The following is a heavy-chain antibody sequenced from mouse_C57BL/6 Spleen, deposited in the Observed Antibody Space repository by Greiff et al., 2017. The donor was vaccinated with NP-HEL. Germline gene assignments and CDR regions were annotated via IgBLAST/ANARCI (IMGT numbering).Heavy chain of an antibody. CDR1: GFTFTDYG. J-gene: IGHJ4*01. CDR3: ASSDYDAMDD. Sequence: DVMLVESGGGLVKAGGSLKLSCAASGFTFTDYGMHWVRQAPEKGLEWVAYISSGSSTIYYADTVKGRSTISRDNAKNTLFLQMTSLRSEDTAMYYWASSDYDAMDDWGQGSSVTVSS. CDR2: ISSGSSTI. V-gene: IGHV5-17*01.